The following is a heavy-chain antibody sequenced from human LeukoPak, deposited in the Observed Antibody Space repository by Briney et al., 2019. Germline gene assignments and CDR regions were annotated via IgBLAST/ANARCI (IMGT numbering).Heavy chain of an antibody. CDR3: ARGAPTAMVPFDY. CDR2: IYYSGST. V-gene: IGHV4-39*01. Sequence: SETLSLTCTVSGGSISSSSYYWGWIRQPPGKGLEWIGSIYYSGSTYYNPSLKSRVTISVDTSKNQFSLKLSSVTAADTAVYYCARGAPTAMVPFDYWGQGTLVTVSS. D-gene: IGHD5-18*01. CDR1: GGSISSSSYY. J-gene: IGHJ4*02.